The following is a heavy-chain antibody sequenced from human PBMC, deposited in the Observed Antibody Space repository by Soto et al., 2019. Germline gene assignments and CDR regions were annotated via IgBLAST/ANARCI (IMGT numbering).Heavy chain of an antibody. CDR3: AKRPLTAAGFDY. D-gene: IGHD6-13*01. V-gene: IGHV3-23*01. Sequence: EVQLLESGGGLVQPGGSLRLSCAASGFTFSNYAMTWVRQAPWKGLEWVSVITGSGGGTYFVCSVKGRFTISRDNSKNTVYMQMNSLRAEDTAVYYCAKRPLTAAGFDYWGQGTLVTVSS. CDR2: ITGSGGGT. J-gene: IGHJ4*02. CDR1: GFTFSNYA.